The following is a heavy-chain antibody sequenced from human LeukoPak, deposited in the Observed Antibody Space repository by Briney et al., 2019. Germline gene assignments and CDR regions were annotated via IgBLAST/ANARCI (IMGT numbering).Heavy chain of an antibody. J-gene: IGHJ4*02. CDR1: RLTFSTNY. V-gene: IGHV3-23*01. Sequence: GGSLRLSCAASRLTFSTNYMRWVRQAPGKGLEWVSAISGSGGSTYYADSVKGRFTVSRDNSKNMLYLQMNSLRAEDTALYYCAGTRTSDYWGQGTLVTVSS. CDR3: AGTRTSDY. CDR2: ISGSGGST. D-gene: IGHD1-14*01.